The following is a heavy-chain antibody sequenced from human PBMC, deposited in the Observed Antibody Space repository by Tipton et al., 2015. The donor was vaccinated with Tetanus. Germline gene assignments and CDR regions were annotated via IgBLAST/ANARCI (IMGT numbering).Heavy chain of an antibody. D-gene: IGHD3-22*01. CDR2: ISWDGGST. J-gene: IGHJ4*02. Sequence: SLRLSCAASGFTFDDYTMHWVRQAPGKGLEWVSLISWDGGSTYYADSVKGRFTTSRDNSKNSLYLQMNSLRTEDTALYYCAKDSPYSRYYDSSGSFFDYWGQGTLVTVSS. CDR1: GFTFDDYT. CDR3: AKDSPYSRYYDSSGSFFDY. V-gene: IGHV3-43*01.